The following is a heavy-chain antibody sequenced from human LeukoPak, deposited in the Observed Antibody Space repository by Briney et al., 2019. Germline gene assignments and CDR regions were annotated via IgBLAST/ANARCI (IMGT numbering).Heavy chain of an antibody. V-gene: IGHV3-7*01. CDR1: GFTFSNSW. CDR2: MNTDGSAK. D-gene: IGHD3-22*01. CDR3: SKVNY. Sequence: HPGGSLRLSCAASGFTFSNSWMSWLRQAPGKGLEWVAHMNTDGSAKFYVDSVKGRFTISRDNAKNSLYLQMNSLRAEDTAVYYCSKVNYWGQGTLVTVSS. J-gene: IGHJ4*02.